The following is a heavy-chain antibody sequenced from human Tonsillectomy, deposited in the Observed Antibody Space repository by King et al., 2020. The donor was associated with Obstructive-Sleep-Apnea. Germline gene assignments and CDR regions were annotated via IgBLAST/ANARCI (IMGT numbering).Heavy chain of an antibody. D-gene: IGHD3-10*01. CDR3: ARIYYGSGGDY. V-gene: IGHV4-34*01. CDR2: INHSGST. Sequence: VQLQQWGAGLLKPSETLSLTCAVYGGSFSGYYWSWIRQPPGKGLEWIGEINHSGSTNYNLSLKSRVTISVDTSKNQFSLKLSSVTAADTAVYYCARIYYGSGGDYWGQGTLVTVSS. CDR1: GGSFSGYY. J-gene: IGHJ4*02.